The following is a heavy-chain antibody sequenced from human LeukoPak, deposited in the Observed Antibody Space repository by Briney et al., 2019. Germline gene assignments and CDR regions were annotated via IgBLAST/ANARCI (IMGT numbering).Heavy chain of an antibody. CDR3: ARGRSTMIVVVKKGWFDP. D-gene: IGHD3-22*01. J-gene: IGHJ5*02. V-gene: IGHV4-39*01. CDR2: IYYSGST. CDR1: GGSISSSSYY. Sequence: SETLSLTCTVSGGSISSSSYYWGWIRQPPGKGLEWIGSIYYSGSTYYNPSLKSRVTISVDTSKNQFSLKLSSVTAADTAVYYCARGRSTMIVVVKKGWFDPWGQGTLVTVSS.